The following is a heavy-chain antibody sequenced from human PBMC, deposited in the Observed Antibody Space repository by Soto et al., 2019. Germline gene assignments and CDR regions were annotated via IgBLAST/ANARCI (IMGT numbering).Heavy chain of an antibody. CDR2: IYYSGST. CDR3: ARRRALDV. Sequence: QVQLQESGPGLVKPSETLSLTCTVSGGSISSYYWSWIRQPPGKGLEWIGYIYYSGSTNYNPSLXRXVXXSVDPSTTQFSLKLISVTAADPAVYYCARRRALDVWGQGPTVTVSS. V-gene: IGHV4-59*12. J-gene: IGHJ6*02. CDR1: GGSISSYY.